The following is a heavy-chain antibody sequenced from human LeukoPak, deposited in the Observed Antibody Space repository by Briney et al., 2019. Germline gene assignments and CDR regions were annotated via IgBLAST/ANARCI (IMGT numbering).Heavy chain of an antibody. Sequence: SETLSLTCALYGGSFTGYYWRWIRQPPGKGLEWIGEINHSESTKYNPSLKSRVTISVDTSTKQFFLRLTSVTAADTAVYYCASQWELLAPIDYWGQGTLVTVSS. CDR3: ASQWELLAPIDY. V-gene: IGHV4-34*01. CDR2: INHSEST. D-gene: IGHD1-26*01. J-gene: IGHJ4*02. CDR1: GGSFTGYY.